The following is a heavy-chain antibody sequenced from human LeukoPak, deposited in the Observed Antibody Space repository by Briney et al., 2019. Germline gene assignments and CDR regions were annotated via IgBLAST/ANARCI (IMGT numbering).Heavy chain of an antibody. D-gene: IGHD3-10*01. CDR2: ISGSGGST. V-gene: IGHV3-23*01. CDR3: AKERITMVRGVIGPDAFDI. J-gene: IGHJ3*02. Sequence: PGGSLRLSSAASGFTFSSYAMSWVRQAPGKGLEWVSAISGSGGSTYYADSVKGRFTISRDNSKNTLYLQMNSLRAEDTAVYYCAKERITMVRGVIGPDAFDIWGQGTMVTVSS. CDR1: GFTFSSYA.